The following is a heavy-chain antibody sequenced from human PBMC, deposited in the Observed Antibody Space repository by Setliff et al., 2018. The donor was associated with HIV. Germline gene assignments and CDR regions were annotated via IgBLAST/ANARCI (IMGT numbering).Heavy chain of an antibody. CDR2: IKQDGSEK. J-gene: IGHJ4*02. CDR1: GFTFSTYW. V-gene: IGHV3-7*01. CDR3: ARDHWVAGLDY. D-gene: IGHD6-19*01. Sequence: PGGSLRLSCAASGFTFSTYWMIWVRQAPGKGLEWVAKIKQDGSEKNYVDSVKGRFTISRDTAKNSLYLQMNSLRVEDTAVYYCARDHWVAGLDYWGQGTLVTVSS.